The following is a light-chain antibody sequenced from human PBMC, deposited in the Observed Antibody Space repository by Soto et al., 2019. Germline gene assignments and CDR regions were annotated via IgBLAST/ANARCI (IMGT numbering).Light chain of an antibody. CDR1: SSDIVSYDS. Sequence: QSALTKPASVSGSPGQSITISCTRTSSDIVSYDSVSWYQQHPGKAPKLMIYDVTNRPSGVSNRFSGSTSGNTASLTISGLQAEDEANYYCSSYTSTDTLNAFGTGTKLTVL. V-gene: IGLV2-14*01. J-gene: IGLJ1*01. CDR2: DVT. CDR3: SSYTSTDTLNA.